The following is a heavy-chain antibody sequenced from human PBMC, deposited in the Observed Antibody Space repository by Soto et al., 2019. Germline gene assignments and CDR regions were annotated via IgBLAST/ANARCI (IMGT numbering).Heavy chain of an antibody. CDR1: GGTFSNYA. CDR3: ARVVILVPTASTHYYYHMEV. D-gene: IGHD2-2*01. CDR2: IIPIVGTG. J-gene: IGHJ6*02. Sequence: QVQLVQSGAEVRKPGSSVTVSCKASGGTFSNYAISWVRQAPGQGLEWMGGIIPIVGTGSYAQKFQGRVTITADEPTTTSYMELSSLRFEDTAVYYCARVVILVPTASTHYYYHMEVWGPGTTVTVSS. V-gene: IGHV1-69*01.